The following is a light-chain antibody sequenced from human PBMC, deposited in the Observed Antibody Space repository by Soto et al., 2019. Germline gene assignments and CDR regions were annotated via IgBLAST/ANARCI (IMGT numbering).Light chain of an antibody. CDR1: QGIRNF. CDR2: DAS. Sequence: DIQMTQSPSPLSASVGDRVTITCQASQGIRNFLNWYQQKPGKAPRLLIYDASKLETGVPTRFSGSGSGAHFIFTINSLQPEDVATYYCQQYDNLPYTFGQGTKLEI. V-gene: IGKV1-33*01. CDR3: QQYDNLPYT. J-gene: IGKJ2*01.